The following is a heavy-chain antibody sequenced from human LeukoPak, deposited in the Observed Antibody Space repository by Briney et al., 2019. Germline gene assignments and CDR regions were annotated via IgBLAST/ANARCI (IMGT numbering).Heavy chain of an antibody. Sequence: ASVKVSCKASGYTFTSNGISWVRQAPGQGLEWMGWISAYNGNTNYAQKLQGRVTMTTDTSTSTAYMELRSLRSDDTAVYYCARAKGVRGVIITHYYYYYMDVWGKGTTVTISS. CDR3: ARAKGVRGVIITHYYYYYMDV. CDR1: GYTFTSNG. J-gene: IGHJ6*03. V-gene: IGHV1-18*01. D-gene: IGHD3-10*01. CDR2: ISAYNGNT.